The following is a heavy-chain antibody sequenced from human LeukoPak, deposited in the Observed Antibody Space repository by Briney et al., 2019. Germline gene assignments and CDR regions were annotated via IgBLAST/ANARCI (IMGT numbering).Heavy chain of an antibody. Sequence: GASVKVSCKASGYTFTSYGISWVRQAPGQGLEWMGWISAYNGNTNYAQKLQGRVTMTTDTSKSTAYMELRSLRSDDTAVYYCARGVVTIFGGRVSSYNWFDPWGQGTLVTVSS. CDR3: ARGVVTIFGGRVSSYNWFDP. V-gene: IGHV1-18*01. D-gene: IGHD3-9*01. J-gene: IGHJ5*02. CDR2: ISAYNGNT. CDR1: GYTFTSYG.